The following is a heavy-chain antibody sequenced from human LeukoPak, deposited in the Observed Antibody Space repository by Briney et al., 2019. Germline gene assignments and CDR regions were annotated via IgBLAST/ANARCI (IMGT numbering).Heavy chain of an antibody. J-gene: IGHJ4*02. CDR2: INSNSGDT. Sequence: ASLKVSCKASGYTFTGYYLHWVRQAPGQGLAWMGWINSNSGDTNYAQKFQGRVTMTRDTSINTAYMELSRLRSDDTAVYYCARDCEHLASGWPGCFDYWGRGTLVTVSS. CDR3: ARDCEHLASGWPGCFDY. D-gene: IGHD6-19*01. V-gene: IGHV1-2*02. CDR1: GYTFTGYY.